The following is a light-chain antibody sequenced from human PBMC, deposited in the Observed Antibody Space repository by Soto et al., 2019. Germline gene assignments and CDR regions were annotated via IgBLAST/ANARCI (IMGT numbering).Light chain of an antibody. J-gene: IGKJ1*01. V-gene: IGKV1-5*03. CDR3: LQYQSYWT. CDR1: QSISRQ. CDR2: QAS. Sequence: DIQMTQSPSTLSASAGDRVSITCRASQSISRQLARYQRKPGKAPNLLMHQASNLETGVPSTFTGSESRTNFTPTISSLQPDDLTTYHCLQYQSYWTFGQGTKVEV.